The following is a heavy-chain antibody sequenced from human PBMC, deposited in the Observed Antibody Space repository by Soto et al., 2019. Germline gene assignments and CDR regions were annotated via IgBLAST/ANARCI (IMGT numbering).Heavy chain of an antibody. Sequence: GGSLRLSCAASGFTFSSYGMHWVRQAPGKGLEWVAVIWYDGSNKYYADSVKGRFTISRDNSKNTLYLQMNSLRAEDTAVYYCARAFVEAAGTLSMIANHPYYYYYYMDVWGKGTTVTVSS. CDR3: ARAFVEAAGTLSMIANHPYYYYYYMDV. CDR2: IWYDGSNK. CDR1: GFTFSSYG. J-gene: IGHJ6*03. D-gene: IGHD6-13*01. V-gene: IGHV3-33*01.